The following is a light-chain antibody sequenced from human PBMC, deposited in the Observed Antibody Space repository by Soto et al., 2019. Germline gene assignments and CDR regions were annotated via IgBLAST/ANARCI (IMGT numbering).Light chain of an antibody. J-gene: IGKJ5*01. CDR3: QQYHRSSIT. Sequence: DIQPSQSPSNLAASVRDRVTITCRASQSLNNDLAWYQQKPGKAPNLLIYDASTLERGVPSRFSGTGSGTEFTLAINSLQPDDFATYYCQQYHRSSITFGQGTRLEIK. V-gene: IGKV1-5*01. CDR1: QSLNND. CDR2: DAS.